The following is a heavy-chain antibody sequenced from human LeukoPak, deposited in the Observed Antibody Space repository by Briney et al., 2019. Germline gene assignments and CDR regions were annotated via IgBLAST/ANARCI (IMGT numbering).Heavy chain of an antibody. D-gene: IGHD5-24*01. Sequence: GETLRLSCAASGFTFSSYGMSWVRQAPGKGLEWVSGITGSGATTYYADSVKGRFTISRDNSKNTLYLQMNSLRAEDTAVYYCAKDDNWLQFESWGQGTLVTVSS. J-gene: IGHJ5*01. CDR2: ITGSGATT. V-gene: IGHV3-23*01. CDR3: AKDDNWLQFES. CDR1: GFTFSSYG.